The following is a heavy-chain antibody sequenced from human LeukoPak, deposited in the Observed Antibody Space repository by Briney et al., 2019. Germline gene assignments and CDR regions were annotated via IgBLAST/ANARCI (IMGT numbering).Heavy chain of an antibody. CDR2: IFYSGTT. V-gene: IGHV4-39*01. D-gene: IGHD5-24*01. Sequence: SETLSLTCTVSGGSIGSSSYYWGWIRQPPGKGLEWIGSIFYSGTTYYNPSLKSRVTISVDTSKNQFSLKLSSVTAADTAVYYCARGEMWFDYWGQGTLVTVSS. CDR3: ARGEMWFDY. CDR1: GGSIGSSSYY. J-gene: IGHJ4*02.